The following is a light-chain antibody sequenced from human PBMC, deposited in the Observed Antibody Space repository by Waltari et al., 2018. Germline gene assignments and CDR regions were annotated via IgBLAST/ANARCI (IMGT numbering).Light chain of an antibody. V-gene: IGKV1-5*03. CDR1: QTISIY. CDR2: KAS. J-gene: IGKJ2*01. CDR3: QQYHSYSPYT. Sequence: DIQMTQSPSTLSASVEDRVTITCRASQTISIYLAWYQQKPGKAPNLLIYKASTLESGVPSRFSGSGSGTEFTLTISSLQPDDFATYYCQQYHSYSPYTFGQGTKLDIK.